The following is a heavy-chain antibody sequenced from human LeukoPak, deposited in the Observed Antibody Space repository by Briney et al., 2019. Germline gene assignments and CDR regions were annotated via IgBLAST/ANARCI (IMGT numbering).Heavy chain of an antibody. D-gene: IGHD5-24*01. Sequence: GGALRLSCAASGFTFSDYYMSWIRQAPGKGLEWVSYISSSGSTIYYADSVKGRFTISRDNAKNSLYLQMNSLRAEDTAVYYCARDPPGRRDGYNPLDYWGQGTLVTVSS. CDR3: ARDPPGRRDGYNPLDY. CDR1: GFTFSDYY. V-gene: IGHV3-11*01. J-gene: IGHJ4*02. CDR2: ISSSGSTI.